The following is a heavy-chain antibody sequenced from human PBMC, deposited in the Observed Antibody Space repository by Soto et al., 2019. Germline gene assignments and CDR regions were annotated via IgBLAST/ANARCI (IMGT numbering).Heavy chain of an antibody. CDR3: ARLDGYSYGLDY. D-gene: IGHD5-18*01. CDR1: GGSISSSSYY. V-gene: IGHV4-39*01. CDR2: IYYSGST. Sequence: SETLSLTCTVSGGSISSSSYYWGWIRQPPGKGLEWIGSIYYSGSTYYNPSLKSRVTISVDTSKNQFSLKLSSVTAADTAVYYCARLDGYSYGLDYWGQGTLVTVSS. J-gene: IGHJ4*02.